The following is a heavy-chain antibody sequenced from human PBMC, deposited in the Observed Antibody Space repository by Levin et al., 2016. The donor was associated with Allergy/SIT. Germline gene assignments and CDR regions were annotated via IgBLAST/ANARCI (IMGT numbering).Heavy chain of an antibody. D-gene: IGHD6-13*01. CDR3: ARDGDSAWGIFDY. V-gene: IGHV1-18*01. CDR2: IVAYNGHT. J-gene: IGHJ4*02. Sequence: VRQMPGKGPEWMGWIVAYNGHTNYAQKFQGRVTMTTDTSTSTAYMELRSLRSDDTAVYYCARDGDSAWGIFDYWGQGTLVTVSS.